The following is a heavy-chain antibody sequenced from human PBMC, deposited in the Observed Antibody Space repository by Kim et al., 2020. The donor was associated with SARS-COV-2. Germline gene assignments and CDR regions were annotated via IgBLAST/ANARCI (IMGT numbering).Heavy chain of an antibody. CDR2: IWYDGSNK. J-gene: IGHJ3*02. D-gene: IGHD3-3*01. Sequence: GGSLRLSCAASGFTFSSYGMHWVRQAPGKGLEWVAVIWYDGSNKYYADSVKGRFTISRDNSKNTLYLQMNSLRAEDTAVYYCARAPAEEDWLTICGVSNGACDIWGQGTMVTVSS. CDR3: ARAPAEEDWLTICGVSNGACDI. CDR1: GFTFSSYG. V-gene: IGHV3-33*01.